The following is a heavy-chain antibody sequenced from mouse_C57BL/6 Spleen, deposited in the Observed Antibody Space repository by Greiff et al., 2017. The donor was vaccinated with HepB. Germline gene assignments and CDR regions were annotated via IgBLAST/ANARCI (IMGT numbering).Heavy chain of an antibody. D-gene: IGHD2-4*01. V-gene: IGHV1-26*01. CDR1: GYTFTDYY. Sequence: VQLQQSGPELVKPGASVKISCKASGYTFTDYYMNWVKQSHGKSLEWIGDINPNNGGTSYNQKFKGKATLTVDKSSSTAYMELRSLTSEDSAVYYCARAFYDYDEVYAMDYWGQGTSVTVSS. CDR2: INPNNGGT. CDR3: ARAFYDYDEVYAMDY. J-gene: IGHJ4*01.